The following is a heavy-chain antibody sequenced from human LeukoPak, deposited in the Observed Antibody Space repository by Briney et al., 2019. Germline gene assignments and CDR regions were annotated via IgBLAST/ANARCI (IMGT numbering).Heavy chain of an antibody. J-gene: IGHJ3*02. D-gene: IGHD2-21*01. V-gene: IGHV3-33*06. CDR3: AKDGFLLWRGAFDI. CDR1: GFTFSSYG. Sequence: PGGSLRLSCAASGFTFSSYGMHWVRQAPGKGLEWVAVIWYDGSNKYYADSVKGRFTISRDNSKNTLYLQMNSLRAEDTAVYYCAKDGFLLWRGAFDIWGQGTMVTVSS. CDR2: IWYDGSNK.